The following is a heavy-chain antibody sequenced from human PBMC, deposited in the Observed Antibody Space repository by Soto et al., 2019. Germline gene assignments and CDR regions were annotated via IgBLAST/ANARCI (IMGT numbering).Heavy chain of an antibody. J-gene: IGHJ4*02. Sequence: ASVKVSCKASGYTFTSYALHWVRQAPGQRLEWMGWINAGNGNTKYSQKFQGRVTITRDTSASTAYMDLSSLTSEDTAVYYCAREQLWTYFDYWGQGTLVTVSS. D-gene: IGHD5-18*01. CDR2: INAGNGNT. CDR3: AREQLWTYFDY. CDR1: GYTFTSYA. V-gene: IGHV1-3*01.